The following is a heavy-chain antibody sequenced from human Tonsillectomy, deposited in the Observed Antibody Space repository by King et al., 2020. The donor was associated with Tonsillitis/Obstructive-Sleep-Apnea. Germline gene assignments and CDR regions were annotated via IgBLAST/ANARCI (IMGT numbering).Heavy chain of an antibody. CDR3: ARLARGDFWSGYYSDVQELGLKSFDY. Sequence: QLQESGPGLVKPSETLSLTCTVSGGSISSYYWSWIRQPPGKGLEWIGYIYYSGSTNYNPSLKSRVTISVDTSKNQFSLKLSSVTAADTAVYYCARLARGDFWSGYYSDVQELGLKSFDYWGQGTLVTVSS. J-gene: IGHJ4*02. V-gene: IGHV4-59*08. D-gene: IGHD3-3*01. CDR1: GGSISSYY. CDR2: IYYSGST.